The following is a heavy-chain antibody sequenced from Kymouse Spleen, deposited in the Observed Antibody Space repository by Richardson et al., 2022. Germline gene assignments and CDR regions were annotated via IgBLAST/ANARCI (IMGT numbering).Heavy chain of an antibody. Sequence: QVQLVESGGGVVQPGRSLRLSCAASGFTFSSYGMHWVRQAPGKGLEWVAVIWYDGSNKYYADSVKGRFTISRDNSKNTLYLQMNSLRAEDTAVYYCARRGYYGSGSYVWFDPWGQGTLVTVSS. CDR2: IWYDGSNK. CDR3: ARRGYYGSGSYVWFDP. J-gene: IGHJ5*02. CDR1: GFTFSSYG. V-gene: IGHV3-33*01. D-gene: IGHD3-10*01.